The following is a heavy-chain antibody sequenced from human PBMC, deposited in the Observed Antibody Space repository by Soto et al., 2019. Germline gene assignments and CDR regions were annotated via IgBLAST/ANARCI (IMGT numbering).Heavy chain of an antibody. V-gene: IGHV3-30-3*01. CDR1: GFTFSSYA. Sequence: QVQLVESGGGVVQPGRSLRLSCAASGFTFSSYAMHWVRQAPGKGLEWVAVISYDGSNKYSADSLKGRFTISRENSKNTLYLQMNSLRAEDTAVYYCARDSHVDTAMFTAGNWFDPWGQGTLVTVSS. J-gene: IGHJ5*02. CDR2: ISYDGSNK. CDR3: ARDSHVDTAMFTAGNWFDP. D-gene: IGHD5-18*01.